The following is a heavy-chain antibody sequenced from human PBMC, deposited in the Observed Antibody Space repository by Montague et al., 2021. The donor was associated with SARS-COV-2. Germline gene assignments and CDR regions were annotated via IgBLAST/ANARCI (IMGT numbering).Heavy chain of an antibody. CDR1: RDSVPRNRAA. D-gene: IGHD1-26*01. Sequence: CAISRDSVPRNRAAWNWIRQSPSRGLEWLGRTYYRSKWYNDYAVSVKSRITINPDTSKNQISLQLNSVTPEDTAVYYCARTSASSDYWGQGTLVTVSS. CDR3: ARTSASSDY. V-gene: IGHV6-1*01. CDR2: TYYRSKWYN. J-gene: IGHJ4*02.